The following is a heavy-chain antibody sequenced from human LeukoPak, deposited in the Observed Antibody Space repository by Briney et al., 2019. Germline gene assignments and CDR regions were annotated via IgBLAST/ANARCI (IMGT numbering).Heavy chain of an antibody. CDR3: ARDGAYSYYFHY. Sequence: MTSETLSLTCTVSGVSISYYYWSWIRQPPGKGLEWIGYIYYSGSTSYNPSLKSRVTISVDMSKNQFSLKLTSVTAADTGVYYCARDGAYSYYFHYWGQGTLVTVSS. J-gene: IGHJ4*02. CDR1: GVSISYYY. V-gene: IGHV4-59*01. D-gene: IGHD5-18*01. CDR2: IYYSGST.